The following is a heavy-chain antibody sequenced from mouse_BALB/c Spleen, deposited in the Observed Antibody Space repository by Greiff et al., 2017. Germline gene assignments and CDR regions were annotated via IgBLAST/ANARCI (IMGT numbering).Heavy chain of an antibody. CDR3: VRHRATANAMDY. D-gene: IGHD1-2*01. Sequence: GGGLVQPKGSLKLSCAASGFTFNTYAMNWVRQAPGKGLEWVARIRSKSNNYATYYADSVKDRFTISRDDSQSMLYLQMNNLKTEDTAMYYCVRHRATANAMDYWGQGTSVTVSS. J-gene: IGHJ4*01. V-gene: IGHV10-1*02. CDR1: GFTFNTYA. CDR2: IRSKSNNYAT.